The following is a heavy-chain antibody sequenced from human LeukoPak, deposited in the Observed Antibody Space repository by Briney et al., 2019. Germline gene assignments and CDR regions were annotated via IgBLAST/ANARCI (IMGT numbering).Heavy chain of an antibody. D-gene: IGHD4-17*01. J-gene: IGHJ5*02. CDR3: AKVSATVTTGGWFDP. CDR1: GFTFNIYG. Sequence: GRSLRLSCAASGFTFNIYGMHWVRQAPRKGLEGVAVISYDGSNKYYADSVKGRFTISRDNSKNTLYLQMNSLRAEDTAMYYCAKVSATVTTGGWFDPWGQGTLVTVSS. V-gene: IGHV3-30*18. CDR2: ISYDGSNK.